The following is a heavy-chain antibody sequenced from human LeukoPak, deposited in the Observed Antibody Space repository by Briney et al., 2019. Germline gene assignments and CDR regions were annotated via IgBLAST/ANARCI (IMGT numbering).Heavy chain of an antibody. J-gene: IGHJ5*02. CDR3: ATQNPPGSGYYDTYNWFDP. CDR1: GFTFDDYV. D-gene: IGHD5-12*01. Sequence: GGSLRLSCTAAGFTFDDYVMHWVRQAPGNGLEWVSIISGDGSGTYYADSVKGRFTISRDNSKNSRFLHMSGLRAEDTALYYCATQNPPGSGYYDTYNWFDPWGQGTLVTVAS. V-gene: IGHV3-43*02. CDR2: ISGDGSGT.